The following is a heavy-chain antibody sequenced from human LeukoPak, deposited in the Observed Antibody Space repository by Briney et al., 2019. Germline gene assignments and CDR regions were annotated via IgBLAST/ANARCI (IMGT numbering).Heavy chain of an antibody. D-gene: IGHD2-2*01. CDR2: ITSSSNTI. J-gene: IGHJ3*02. CDR1: GFTFSSYS. V-gene: IGHV3-48*04. Sequence: GGSLRLPCAASGFTFSSYSMNWVRQAPGKGLEWVSYITSSSNTIYYVDPVKGRFTISRDNAKNSLYLQMNSLRAEDTAVYYCARERGGYCSGTSCSNAFDIWGQGAMVTVSS. CDR3: ARERGGYCSGTSCSNAFDI.